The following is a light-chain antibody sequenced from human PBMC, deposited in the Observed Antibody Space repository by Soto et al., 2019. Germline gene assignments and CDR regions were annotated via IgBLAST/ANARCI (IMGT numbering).Light chain of an antibody. CDR3: SSYAGSNYPYV. Sequence: QSALTQPPSASGSPGQSGTISCTGTSGDVGAYDYVSWYQQHPGKAPKLLIYEVTKRPLGVPDRCSGSKSGNAASLTVSGLQAEDEAEYYCSSYAGSNYPYVFGTGTKLTVL. CDR2: EVT. V-gene: IGLV2-8*01. CDR1: SGDVGAYDY. J-gene: IGLJ1*01.